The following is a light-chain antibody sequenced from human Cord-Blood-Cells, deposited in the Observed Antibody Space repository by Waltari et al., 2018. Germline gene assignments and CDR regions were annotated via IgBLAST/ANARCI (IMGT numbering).Light chain of an antibody. CDR1: RSVLYSSNNKNY. J-gene: IGKJ4*01. CDR3: QQYYSTPLT. CDR2: WAS. V-gene: IGKV4-1*01. Sequence: DIVMTQSPDSLAVSLGGRATIHGNFGRSVLYSSNNKNYLAWYQQKPGQPPKLLIYWASTRESGVPDRFSGSGSGTDFTLTISRLQAEDVAVYYCQQYYSTPLTFGGGTKVEIK.